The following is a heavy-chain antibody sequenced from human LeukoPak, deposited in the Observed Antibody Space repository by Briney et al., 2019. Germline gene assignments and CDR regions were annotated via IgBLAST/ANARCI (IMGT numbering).Heavy chain of an antibody. CDR3: AKGKGVTTLNVGPYFDY. Sequence: GGSLRLSCGASGFTFKTYVMNSVRQAPGKGLEWVSGISHSGGSTYYAESVTGRFTISRDNSKNTLYLQMNSLRAEDTAVYYCAKGKGVTTLNVGPYFDYWGQGALVTVSS. J-gene: IGHJ4*02. V-gene: IGHV3-23*01. D-gene: IGHD4-11*01. CDR2: ISHSGGST. CDR1: GFTFKTYV.